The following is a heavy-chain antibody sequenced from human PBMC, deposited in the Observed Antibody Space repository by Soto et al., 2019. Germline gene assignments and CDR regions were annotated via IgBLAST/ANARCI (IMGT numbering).Heavy chain of an antibody. Sequence: PGGSLRLSCAASGFTFSGSAMHWVRQASRKGLEWVGRIRSKANSYATAYAASVKGRFTISRDDSKNTAYLQMNSLKTEDTAVYYCTRPPSDNWNSRAYYYYGMDVWGQGTTVTVSS. CDR3: TRPPSDNWNSRAYYYYGMDV. J-gene: IGHJ6*02. CDR1: GFTFSGSA. D-gene: IGHD1-7*01. V-gene: IGHV3-73*01. CDR2: IRSKANSYAT.